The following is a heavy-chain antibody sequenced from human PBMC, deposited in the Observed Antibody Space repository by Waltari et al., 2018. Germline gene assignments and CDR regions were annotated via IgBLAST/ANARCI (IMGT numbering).Heavy chain of an antibody. Sequence: QVQLQESGPGLVKPSETLSLTCTVSGGAISSYYWSWIRQPPGKGLEWIGYIDYSGNTNDNPALRSRVTISVDTSKNQFSLKLSSVTAADTAVYYCARFPSYYGSGSRNDAFDIWGQGTMVTVSS. D-gene: IGHD3-10*01. CDR3: ARFPSYYGSGSRNDAFDI. CDR1: GGAISSYY. J-gene: IGHJ3*02. CDR2: IDYSGNT. V-gene: IGHV4-59*01.